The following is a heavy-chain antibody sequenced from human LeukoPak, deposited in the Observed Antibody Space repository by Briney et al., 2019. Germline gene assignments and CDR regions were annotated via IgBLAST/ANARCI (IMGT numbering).Heavy chain of an antibody. CDR1: GGSISSYY. CDR3: ARGVGPTTAQSTFDY. CDR2: IYYSGST. J-gene: IGHJ4*02. V-gene: IGHV4-59*08. D-gene: IGHD1-26*01. Sequence: SETLSLTCTLSGGSISSYYWNWIRQPPGKGLEWIGYIYYSGSTNYNPSLKSRVTISLDTSKNQLSLKLTAVTAADTAVYYCARGVGPTTAQSTFDYWGQGALVTVSS.